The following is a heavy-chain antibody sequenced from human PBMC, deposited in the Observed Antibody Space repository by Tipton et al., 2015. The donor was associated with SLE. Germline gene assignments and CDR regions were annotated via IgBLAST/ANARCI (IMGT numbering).Heavy chain of an antibody. CDR1: GGSFSGYY. J-gene: IGHJ4*02. D-gene: IGHD2-2*01. CDR3: ARAYAGDVDY. Sequence: TLSLTCAVYGGSFSGYYWSWIRQPPGKGLEWIGEINHRGSTNYNPSLKSRVTISVDTSKNQFSLKLSSVTAADTAVYYCARAYAGDVDYWGQGTLVTVSS. CDR2: INHRGST. V-gene: IGHV4-34*01.